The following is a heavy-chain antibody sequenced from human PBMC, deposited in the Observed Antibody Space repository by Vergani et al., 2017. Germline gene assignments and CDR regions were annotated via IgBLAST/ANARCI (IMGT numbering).Heavy chain of an antibody. CDR3: ARDVVQGYYYYGMDV. V-gene: IGHV1-69*08. J-gene: IGHJ6*02. CDR1: GGTFSSYT. D-gene: IGHD2-21*01. CDR2: IIPILGIA. Sequence: QVQLVQSGAEVKKPGSSVKVSCKASGGTFSSYTISWVRQAPGQGLEWMGRIIPILGIANYAQKFQGRVTITADKSTSTAYMELSSLRSEDTAVYYCARDVVQGYYYYGMDVWGQGTTVTVSS.